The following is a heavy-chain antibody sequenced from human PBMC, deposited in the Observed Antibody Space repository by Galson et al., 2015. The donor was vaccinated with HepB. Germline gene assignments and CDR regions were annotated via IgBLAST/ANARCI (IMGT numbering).Heavy chain of an antibody. CDR3: AVGRIGPDY. CDR2: INHSGST. J-gene: IGHJ4*02. D-gene: IGHD1-26*01. CDR1: GGSFSGYY. V-gene: IGHV4-34*01. Sequence: ETLSLTCAVYGGSFSGYYWSWIRQPPGKGLEWIGGINHSGSTNYNPSLKSRVTISVDTSKNQFSLKLSSVTAADTAVYYCAVGRIGPDYWGQGTLVTVSS.